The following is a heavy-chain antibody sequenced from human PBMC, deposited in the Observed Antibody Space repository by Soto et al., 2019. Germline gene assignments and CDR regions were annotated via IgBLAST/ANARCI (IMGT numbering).Heavy chain of an antibody. Sequence: SQTLSLTCAISGDSVSSNSAAWNWIRQSPSRGLEWLGRTYYRSKWYNDYAVSVKSRITINPDTSKNQFSLQLNSVTPEDTAVYYCARGYYSSSSVYYGMDVWGQGTTVTVSS. J-gene: IGHJ6*02. CDR2: TYYRSKWYN. D-gene: IGHD6-6*01. V-gene: IGHV6-1*01. CDR1: GDSVSSNSAA. CDR3: ARGYYSSSSVYYGMDV.